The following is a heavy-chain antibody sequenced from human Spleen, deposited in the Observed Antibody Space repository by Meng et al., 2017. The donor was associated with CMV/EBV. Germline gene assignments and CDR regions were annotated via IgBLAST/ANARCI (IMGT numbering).Heavy chain of an antibody. Sequence: SCKASGYSFSNYGIPWVRQAPGQGLEWMGWISAYNGNTNYAQKLQGRVTMTTDTSTSTAYMALRSLRSDDTAVYYCARSGDGTGWLDYWGQGTLVTVSS. CDR3: ARSGDGTGWLDY. CDR1: GYSFSNYG. V-gene: IGHV1-18*01. J-gene: IGHJ4*02. D-gene: IGHD6-19*01. CDR2: ISAYNGNT.